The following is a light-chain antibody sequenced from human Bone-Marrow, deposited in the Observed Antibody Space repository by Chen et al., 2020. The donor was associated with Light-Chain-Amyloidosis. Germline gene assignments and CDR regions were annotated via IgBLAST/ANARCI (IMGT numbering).Light chain of an antibody. V-gene: IGLV3-25*03. J-gene: IGLJ2*01. Sequence: SYELTQPPSVSVSPGQTARITCSGDDLPTKYAYWYQQKPGQAPVLLIHSDTERPSGISERFSGYSTGTTATLTISGVQAEDEADYHCQSADSSGTYEVIFGGGTKLTVL. CDR3: QSADSSGTYEVI. CDR1: DLPTKY. CDR2: SDT.